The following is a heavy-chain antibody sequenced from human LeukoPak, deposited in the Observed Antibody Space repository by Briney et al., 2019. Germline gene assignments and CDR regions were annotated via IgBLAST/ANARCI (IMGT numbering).Heavy chain of an antibody. CDR3: ARDYRGYSYGENPGCDY. J-gene: IGHJ4*02. V-gene: IGHV3-30-3*01. CDR2: ISYDGSNK. D-gene: IGHD5-18*01. Sequence: PGGSLRLSCAASGFTFSSYAMHWVRQAPGKGLEWVAVISYDGSNKYYADSVKGRFTISRDNSKNTLYPQMNSLRAEDTAVYYCARDYRGYSYGENPGCDYWGQGTLVTVSS. CDR1: GFTFSSYA.